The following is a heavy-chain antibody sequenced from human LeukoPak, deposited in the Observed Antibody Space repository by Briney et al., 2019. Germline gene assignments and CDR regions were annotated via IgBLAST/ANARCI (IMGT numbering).Heavy chain of an antibody. J-gene: IGHJ4*02. CDR3: ARGLYYYDSSGYWY. Sequence: GGSLRLSCAASGFRFDDYGMSWVRQAPGKGLEWVSGINWKGIRTGYADSVKGRFTISRDNAKNTLYLQMNSLRAEDTAVYYCARGLYYYDSSGYWYWGQGTLVTVSS. CDR1: GFRFDDYG. CDR2: INWKGIRT. V-gene: IGHV3-20*04. D-gene: IGHD3-22*01.